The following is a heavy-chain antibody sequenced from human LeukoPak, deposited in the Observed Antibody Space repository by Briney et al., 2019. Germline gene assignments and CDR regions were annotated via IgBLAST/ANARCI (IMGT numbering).Heavy chain of an antibody. CDR2: IYYSGST. J-gene: IGHJ5*02. Sequence: SETLSLTCTVSGGSISSYYWSWIRQPPGKGLEWIGYIYYSGSTNYNPSLKSRVTISVDTSKNQFSLKLSSVTAADTAVYYCARDGYYDSSGYYFSGFDPWGQGTLVTVSS. V-gene: IGHV4-59*01. CDR1: GGSISSYY. D-gene: IGHD3-22*01. CDR3: ARDGYYDSSGYYFSGFDP.